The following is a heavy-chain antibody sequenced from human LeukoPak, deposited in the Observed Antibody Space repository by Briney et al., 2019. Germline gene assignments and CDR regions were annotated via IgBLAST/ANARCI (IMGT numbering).Heavy chain of an antibody. J-gene: IGHJ4*02. V-gene: IGHV3-15*01. CDR2: IKKKTDGGTA. D-gene: IGHD4-23*01. CDR1: GLTFSNAW. CDR3: TTVGDYVGEASFDY. Sequence: GGSLRLSCAASGLTFSNAWMSWVRQAPGKGLEWVGRIKKKTDGGTAEYAAPVKGRFTISIDDSKNTLYLQMNSLKTADTAVYYCTTVGDYVGEASFDYWGQGTLVTVSS.